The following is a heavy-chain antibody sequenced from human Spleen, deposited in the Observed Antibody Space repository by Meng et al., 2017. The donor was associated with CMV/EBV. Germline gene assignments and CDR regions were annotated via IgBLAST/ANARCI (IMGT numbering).Heavy chain of an antibody. CDR1: GFTFSSYS. V-gene: IGHV3-49*04. J-gene: IGHJ3*02. CDR3: TRGRKAGYCSSTSCRGGAFDI. D-gene: IGHD2-2*01. CDR2: IRSKAYGGTT. Sequence: GESLKISCAASGFTFSSYSMNWVRQAPGKGLEWVGFIRSKAYGGTTEYAASVKGRFTISRDDSKSIAYLQMNSLKTEDTAVYYCTRGRKAGYCSSTSCRGGAFDIWGQGTMVTVSS.